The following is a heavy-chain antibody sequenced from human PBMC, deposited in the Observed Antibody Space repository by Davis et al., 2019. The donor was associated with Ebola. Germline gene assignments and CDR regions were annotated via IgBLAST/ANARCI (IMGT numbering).Heavy chain of an antibody. CDR3: AREKFNQLLLFDS. Sequence: PGGSLRLSCATSGFTFRTYAMSWVRQAPGKGLEWVSAISGSGGSTYYADSVRGRFTISRDNSQNTLYLHMSGLSADDTAVYYCAREKFNQLLLFDSWGQGTWVTVSS. J-gene: IGHJ4*02. V-gene: IGHV3-23*01. CDR1: GFTFRTYA. D-gene: IGHD1-1*01. CDR2: ISGSGGST.